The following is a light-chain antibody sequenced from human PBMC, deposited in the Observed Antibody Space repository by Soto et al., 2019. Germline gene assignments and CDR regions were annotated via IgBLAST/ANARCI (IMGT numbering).Light chain of an antibody. Sequence: DIQMTQSPSSVSASVGDRVTITCRASQDINNWLAWYQQKPGKAPKLLIYATSTLQSGVPSRFSGSASGTDFTLTIISLQPEDFATYYCQQAKGFPWTFDQGTKVEIK. CDR1: QDINNW. CDR2: ATS. V-gene: IGKV1-12*01. J-gene: IGKJ1*01. CDR3: QQAKGFPWT.